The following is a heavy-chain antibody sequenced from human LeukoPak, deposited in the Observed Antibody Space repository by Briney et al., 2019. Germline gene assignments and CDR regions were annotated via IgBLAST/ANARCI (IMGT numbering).Heavy chain of an antibody. Sequence: GGSLRLSCAASGFTFGSYAMNWVRQAPGKGLVWVSRINSDGSSTSYADSVKGRFTISRDNAKNTLYLQMNSLRAEDTAVYYCARDTSSWYEAFDIWGQGTMVTVSS. D-gene: IGHD6-13*01. J-gene: IGHJ3*02. CDR2: INSDGSST. CDR3: ARDTSSWYEAFDI. CDR1: GFTFGSYA. V-gene: IGHV3-74*01.